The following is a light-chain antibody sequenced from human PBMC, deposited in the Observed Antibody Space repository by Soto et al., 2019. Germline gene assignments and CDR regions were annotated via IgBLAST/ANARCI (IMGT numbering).Light chain of an antibody. CDR1: SSDVGGYNY. J-gene: IGLJ2*01. CDR2: DVS. Sequence: QSALTQPRSVSGSPGQSVTISCTGTSSDVGGYNYVSWYQQHPGKAPKLMIYDVSKRPSGVPDRFSGSKSGNTASLTISGLQAEDEADYSCCSYAGSYTYVVLGGGTKVTVL. V-gene: IGLV2-11*01. CDR3: CSYAGSYTYVV.